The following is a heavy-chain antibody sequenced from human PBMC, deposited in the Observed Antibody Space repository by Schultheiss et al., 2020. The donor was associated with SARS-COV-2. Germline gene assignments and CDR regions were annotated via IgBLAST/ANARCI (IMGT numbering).Heavy chain of an antibody. J-gene: IGHJ6*03. CDR1: GGSISSSNW. CDR2: IYHSGST. V-gene: IGHV4-4*02. CDR3: ARVAYPYHYMDV. Sequence: SETLSLTCAVSGGSISSSNWWSWVRQPPGKGLEWIGEIYHSGSTNYNPSLKSRVTISVDTSKNQFSLKLSSVTAADTAVYYCARVAYPYHYMDVWGKGTTVTVSS.